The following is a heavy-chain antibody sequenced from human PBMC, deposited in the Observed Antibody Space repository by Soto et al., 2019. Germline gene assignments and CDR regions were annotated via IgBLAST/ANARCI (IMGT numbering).Heavy chain of an antibody. J-gene: IGHJ4*02. CDR1: GFTFRDCT. D-gene: IGHD6-19*01. CDR3: AKDIAASGWYSLDY. CDR2: ISWDGGST. V-gene: IGHV3-43*01. Sequence: PGVSRRRSGSAGGFTFRDCTMLWVRQAPGKGPAWVSLISWDGGSTYYADSVKGRFTISRDNSRHSLYLQMTSLRTEDTALYYCAKDIAASGWYSLDYWGQGT.